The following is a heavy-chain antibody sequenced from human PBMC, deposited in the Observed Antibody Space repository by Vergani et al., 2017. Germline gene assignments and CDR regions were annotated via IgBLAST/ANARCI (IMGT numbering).Heavy chain of an antibody. CDR2: ISYDGSNK. Sequence: QVQLVESGGGVVQPGRSLRLSCAASGFTFSSYGMHWVRQAPGKGLEWVAVISYDGSNKYYADSVKGRFTISRDNSKNTLYLQMNSLRAEDTAVYYCARERGITMVRGVIIFYGMDVWGQGTTVTVSS. J-gene: IGHJ6*02. D-gene: IGHD3-10*01. CDR1: GFTFSSYG. V-gene: IGHV3-30*03. CDR3: ARERGITMVRGVIIFYGMDV.